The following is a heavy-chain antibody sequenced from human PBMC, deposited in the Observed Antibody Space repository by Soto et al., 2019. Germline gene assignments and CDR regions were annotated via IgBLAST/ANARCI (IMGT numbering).Heavy chain of an antibody. J-gene: IGHJ6*02. CDR1: GGSISSYD. CDR3: ARQGFGPLHGLADV. CDR2: VHHSWGS. D-gene: IGHD3-10*01. Sequence: SETMSVTCTVAGGSISSYDLSWIRQPPGKRMEWIGYVHHSWGSSYNPSLQSRVAISLDTSKSQFSLNLTSVTATDTAVYYCARQGFGPLHGLADVWGQGTTVTVSS. V-gene: IGHV4-59*08.